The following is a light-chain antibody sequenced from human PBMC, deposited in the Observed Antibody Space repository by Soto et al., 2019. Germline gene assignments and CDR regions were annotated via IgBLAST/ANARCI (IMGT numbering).Light chain of an antibody. CDR3: QQYYSYPLS. CDR2: GAS. J-gene: IGKJ4*01. Sequence: IRMTQSQSSFSASTGDRVTILCRASERTDNNLAWYQQKPGKAPKLLIYGASTLQNGVPSRFSGSGSGTDFTLTISSLQSEDFATYYCQQYYSYPLSFGGGTKVEIK. V-gene: IGKV1-8*01. CDR1: ERTDNN.